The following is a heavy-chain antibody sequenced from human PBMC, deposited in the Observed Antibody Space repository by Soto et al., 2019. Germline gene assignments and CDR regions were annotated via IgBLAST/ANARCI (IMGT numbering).Heavy chain of an antibody. D-gene: IGHD3-3*01. CDR2: IRSKAYGGTT. CDR3: TTNTGVVTPFY. Sequence: PGGSLRLSCTASGFTFGDYAMSWFRQAPGKGLEWVGFIRSKAYGGTTEYAASVKGRFTISRDDSKSIAYLQMNSLKTEDTAVYYCTTNTGVVTPFYWGQGTLVTVSS. CDR1: GFTFGDYA. J-gene: IGHJ4*02. V-gene: IGHV3-49*03.